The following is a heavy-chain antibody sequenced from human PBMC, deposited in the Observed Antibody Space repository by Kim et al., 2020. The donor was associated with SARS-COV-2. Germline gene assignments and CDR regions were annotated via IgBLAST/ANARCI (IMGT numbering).Heavy chain of an antibody. CDR1: GFNFNSYW. Sequence: GGSLRLSCAASGFNFNSYWMHWVRQAPGKGLMWVSRVSDDGRVTTYADSVKGRFTISRDNAKNMMYLQMNSLRGEDTAVYYCARGGVRGTARYFDYWGQGGLVTVSS. CDR3: ARGGVRGTARYFDY. D-gene: IGHD2-21*02. CDR2: VSDDGRVT. J-gene: IGHJ4*02. V-gene: IGHV3-74*01.